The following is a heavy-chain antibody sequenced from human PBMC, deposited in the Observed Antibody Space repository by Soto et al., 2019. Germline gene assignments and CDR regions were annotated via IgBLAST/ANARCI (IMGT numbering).Heavy chain of an antibody. D-gene: IGHD2-21*01. J-gene: IGHJ4*01. CDR2: INSDGSST. CDR3: VRTNLVVATCTPGDL. V-gene: IGHV3-74*01. CDR1: GFTFSSYW. Sequence: EVQLVESGGGLVQPGGSLRLSCAASGFTFSSYWMHWVRQAPGKGLVWVSRINSDGSSTSYADSVKGRFTISRDNGQEPLYLSIDQLRGRGPGVYLLVRTNLVVATCTPGDLRGPGNLVTVSS.